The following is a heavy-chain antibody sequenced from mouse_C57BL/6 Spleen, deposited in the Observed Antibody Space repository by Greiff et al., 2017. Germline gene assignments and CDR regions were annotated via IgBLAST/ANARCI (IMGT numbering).Heavy chain of an antibody. J-gene: IGHJ2*01. V-gene: IGHV1-81*01. CDR1: GYTFTSYG. D-gene: IGHD1-1*01. Sequence: VQLVESGAELARPGASVKLSCKASGYTFTSYGISWVKQRTGQGLEWIGEIYPRSGNTYYNEKFKGKATLTADKSSSTAYMELRSLTSEDSAVYFCAREGITTSFFDYWGQGTTLTVSS. CDR2: IYPRSGNT. CDR3: AREGITTSFFDY.